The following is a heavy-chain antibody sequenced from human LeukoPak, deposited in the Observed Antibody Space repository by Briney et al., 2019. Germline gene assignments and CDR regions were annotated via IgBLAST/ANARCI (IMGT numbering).Heavy chain of an antibody. CDR2: ISRGTDTI. CDR3: AREATPGY. CDR1: GFTFSSYS. V-gene: IGHV3-48*04. D-gene: IGHD2-15*01. Sequence: GGSLRLSCAASGFTFSSYSMNWVRQAPGKGLEWLSYISRGTDTIYYADSVKGRFTISRDNAKNSLYLQMTNLRAEDTAVYYCAREATPGYWGQGTLVTVSS. J-gene: IGHJ4*02.